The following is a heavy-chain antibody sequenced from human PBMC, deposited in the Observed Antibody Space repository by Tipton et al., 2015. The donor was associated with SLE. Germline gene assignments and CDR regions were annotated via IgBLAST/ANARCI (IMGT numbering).Heavy chain of an antibody. CDR3: ARDHGYGDPEYLKH. CDR1: GFTFSSYW. Sequence: SLRLSCAASGFTFSSYWMSWVRQAPGKGLEWVANIKQDGSEKYDVDSVKSRVTISRDNAKNPLYLQMNSLRDEDTAVYYCARDHGYGDPEYLKHWGQGTLVTVSS. J-gene: IGHJ1*01. V-gene: IGHV3-7*01. CDR2: IKQDGSEK. D-gene: IGHD4-17*01.